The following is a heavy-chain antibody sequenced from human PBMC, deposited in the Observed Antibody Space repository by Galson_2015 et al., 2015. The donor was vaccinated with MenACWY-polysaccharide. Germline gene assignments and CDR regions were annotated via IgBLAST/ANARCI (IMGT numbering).Heavy chain of an antibody. CDR2: IRSSGTNT. Sequence: WVRQAPGKGLEWVSAIRSSGTNTYYADSVKGRFTISRDNSKNTLYLQMNSLRAEDTAVYYCAKDSTDFWSVAGRFDHWGQGTLVTVSS. J-gene: IGHJ5*02. V-gene: IGHV3-23*01. D-gene: IGHD3-3*01. CDR3: AKDSTDFWSVAGRFDH.